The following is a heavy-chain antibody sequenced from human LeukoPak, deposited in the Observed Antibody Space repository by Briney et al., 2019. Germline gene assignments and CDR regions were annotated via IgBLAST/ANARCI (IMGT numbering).Heavy chain of an antibody. CDR3: TTDAYYYDSSGFFDI. CDR1: GFTFSSAW. Sequence: GGSLRLSCAASGFTFSSAWMSWVRQAPGKGLEWVGRIKSKTDGGTTDYAAPVKGRFTISRDDSKNTLYLQMNSLKTEDTAVYYCTTDAYYYDSSGFFDIWGQGTMVTVSS. D-gene: IGHD3-22*01. CDR2: IKSKTDGGTT. V-gene: IGHV3-15*01. J-gene: IGHJ3*02.